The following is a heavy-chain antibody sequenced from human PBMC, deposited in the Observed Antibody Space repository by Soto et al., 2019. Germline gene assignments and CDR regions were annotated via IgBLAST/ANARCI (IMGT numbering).Heavy chain of an antibody. V-gene: IGHV1-69*02. CDR1: GGTFSSYT. Sequence: QVQLVQSGAEVKKPGSSVKVSCKASGGTFSSYTISWVRQAPGQGLEWMGGIIPILGIANYAQKFQGRVTITADKSTSTAYMELSSLRSEDTAVYYCARRIDQDIVVVVAATAGAFDIWGQGTMVTVSS. D-gene: IGHD2-15*01. CDR2: IIPILGIA. CDR3: ARRIDQDIVVVVAATAGAFDI. J-gene: IGHJ3*02.